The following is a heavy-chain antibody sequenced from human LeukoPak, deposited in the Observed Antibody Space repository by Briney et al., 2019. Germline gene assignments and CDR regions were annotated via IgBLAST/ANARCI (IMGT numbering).Heavy chain of an antibody. CDR2: MNPNSDNT. CDR1: GYTFTSYD. Sequence: ASVKVSCKASGYTFTSYDINWVRQATGQGLEWMGWMNPNSDNTGYAQKFQGRVTMTRNTSISTAYMELSSLRSEDTAVYYCARGGLYDYGDYDDYWGQGTLVTVSS. V-gene: IGHV1-8*01. CDR3: ARGGLYDYGDYDDY. J-gene: IGHJ4*02. D-gene: IGHD4-17*01.